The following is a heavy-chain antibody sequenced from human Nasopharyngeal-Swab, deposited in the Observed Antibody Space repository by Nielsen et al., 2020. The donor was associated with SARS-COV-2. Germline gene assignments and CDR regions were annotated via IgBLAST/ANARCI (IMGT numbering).Heavy chain of an antibody. Sequence: ASVKVSCKVSGSTLIEISMHWVRQAHGRGLEWMGGFDPEDGETIYAQKFQGRVTMTEDTSIDTAYMELRSLRSEDTAVYYCAASQWGEYFDYWGQGTLVSVSS. CDR3: AASQWGEYFDY. D-gene: IGHD3-16*01. V-gene: IGHV1-24*01. CDR2: FDPEDGET. CDR1: GSTLIEIS. J-gene: IGHJ4*02.